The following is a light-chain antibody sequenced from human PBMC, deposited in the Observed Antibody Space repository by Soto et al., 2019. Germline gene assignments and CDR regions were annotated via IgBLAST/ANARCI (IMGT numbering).Light chain of an antibody. Sequence: EIVLTQSPGTLSLSPGERATLSCRASQSVSSSSLAWYQQKRGQAPRLLIHDASSRATGIPDSFSGSGSGTDFTLTISSLEPEDFAVYYCHQRQSWPRTFGQGTKVDIK. CDR2: DAS. V-gene: IGKV3D-20*02. J-gene: IGKJ1*01. CDR3: HQRQSWPRT. CDR1: QSVSSSS.